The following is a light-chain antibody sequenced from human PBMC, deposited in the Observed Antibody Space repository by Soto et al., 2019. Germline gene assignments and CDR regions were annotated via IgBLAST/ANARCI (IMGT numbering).Light chain of an antibody. CDR3: SSYSTTSSPHVL. V-gene: IGLV2-14*01. Sequence: QSALTQPASVSGSPGQSITISCTGTRSDVGRYNYVSWYQQHPGKAPKLLIYEVTYRPSGVSTRFSASKSGSTASLTISGIQAEDEADYYGSSYSTTSSPHVLFGGGTKLTVL. CDR2: EVT. J-gene: IGLJ2*01. CDR1: RSDVGRYNY.